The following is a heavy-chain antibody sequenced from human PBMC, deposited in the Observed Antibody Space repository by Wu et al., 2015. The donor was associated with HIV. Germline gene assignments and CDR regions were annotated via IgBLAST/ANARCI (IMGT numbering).Heavy chain of an antibody. CDR2: VLPIINSA. CDR1: GGTFATYA. D-gene: IGHD5-12*01. Sequence: QVQLVQSGPEVKKPGSSVKVSCQTLGGTFATYAITWVRQVPGQGLEWMGGVLPIINSANYAQKFQGRVTITTDESTSTAYMELSSLRSEDTAVYYCAEGRRGTDIVATTQDYGMDVVGPRDHGHRLL. CDR3: AEGRRGTDIVATTQDYGMDV. V-gene: IGHV1-69*05. J-gene: IGHJ6*02.